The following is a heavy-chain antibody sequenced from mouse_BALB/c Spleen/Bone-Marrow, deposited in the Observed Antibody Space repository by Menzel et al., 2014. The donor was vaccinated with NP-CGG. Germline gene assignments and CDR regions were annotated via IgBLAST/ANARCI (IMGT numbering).Heavy chain of an antibody. V-gene: IGHV7-3*02. J-gene: IGHJ2*01. D-gene: IGHD4-1*01. CDR1: GFTFTDYY. Sequence: EVQGVESGGGLVQPGGSLRLSCATSGFTFTDYYMSWVRQPPGKALEWLGFIRNKANGYTTEYSASVKGRFTISRDNSQSILYLQMNTLRAEDSATYYCARDTNWYFDYWGQGTTLTVSS. CDR3: ARDTNWYFDY. CDR2: IRNKANGYTT.